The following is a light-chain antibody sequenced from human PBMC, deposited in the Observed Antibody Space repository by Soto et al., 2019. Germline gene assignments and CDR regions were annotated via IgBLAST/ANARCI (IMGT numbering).Light chain of an antibody. V-gene: IGKV3-20*01. CDR1: QSVSGNY. Sequence: EIVLTQSPGTQSLSPGERATLSCRASQSVSGNYVAWHQQKPGHAPRLLIFGASSRATSIPDRFSGSGSGTDFTLTISRLEPEDFAVYYCQQYDRLPFTFGQGAKLEIK. CDR3: QQYDRLPFT. J-gene: IGKJ2*01. CDR2: GAS.